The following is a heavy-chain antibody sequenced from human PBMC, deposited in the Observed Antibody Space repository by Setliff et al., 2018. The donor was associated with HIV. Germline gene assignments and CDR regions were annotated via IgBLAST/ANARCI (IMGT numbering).Heavy chain of an antibody. CDR2: SIPIFGTA. V-gene: IGHV1-69*13. CDR1: RRTFSEDA. D-gene: IGHD5-12*01. Sequence: GASVKVSCKTSRRTFSEDAINWVRQAPGEGLEWMGGSIPIFGTAKYAQKFQGRVTITADESTSTAYMELSSLRSEDTAVYYCATNPEMATINYYYYYMGVWGKGTTVTVSS. J-gene: IGHJ6*03. CDR3: ATNPEMATINYYYYYMGV.